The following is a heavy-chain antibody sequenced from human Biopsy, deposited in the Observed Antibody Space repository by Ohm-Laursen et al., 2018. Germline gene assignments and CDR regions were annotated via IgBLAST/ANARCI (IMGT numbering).Heavy chain of an antibody. J-gene: IGHJ6*02. CDR1: GYTFQSYG. CDR2: ISAYTTNT. V-gene: IGHV1-18*01. D-gene: IGHD3-3*01. Sequence: ASVKVSCKASGYTFQSYGISWVRQAPGQGLEWMGWISAYTTNTDYAQKFQGRVTLTTDTSTNTAYMELRSLRSDDTAVYYCARDQVQRVVMVSGYYYGMDVWGQGTKVTVSS. CDR3: ARDQVQRVVMVSGYYYGMDV.